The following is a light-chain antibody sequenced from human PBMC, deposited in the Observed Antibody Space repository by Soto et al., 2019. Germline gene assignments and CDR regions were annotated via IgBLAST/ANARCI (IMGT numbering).Light chain of an antibody. CDR2: LGS. V-gene: IGKV2-28*01. CDR3: MQALQTPKT. CDR1: QSLLHSNGYNY. J-gene: IGKJ1*01. Sequence: DIVMTQSPLSLPVTPGAPASISCRSSQSLLHSNGYNYLDWYLQKPGQSPQLLIYLGSNRASGVPDRFSGSGSGTDFTLKISRVEAADVGVYYCMQALQTPKTFGQGTKVEIK.